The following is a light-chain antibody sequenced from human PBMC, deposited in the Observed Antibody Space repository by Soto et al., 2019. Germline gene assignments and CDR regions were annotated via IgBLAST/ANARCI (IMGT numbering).Light chain of an antibody. CDR1: SSDVGGYDS. Sequence: QSALTQPASVSGSPGQSITISCTGTSSDVGGYDSVSWYQQHPGKAPKLMIYDVTIRPSGVSDRFSGSRSGNTASLTISGLQAEDEADYYCSSYTSSSLEVFGGGNQMTVL. J-gene: IGLJ3*02. CDR2: DVT. V-gene: IGLV2-14*03. CDR3: SSYTSSSLEV.